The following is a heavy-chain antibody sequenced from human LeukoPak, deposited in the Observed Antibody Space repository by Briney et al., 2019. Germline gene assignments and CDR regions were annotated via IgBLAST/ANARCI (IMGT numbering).Heavy chain of an antibody. CDR1: GGSISSGGYY. V-gene: IGHV4-31*03. D-gene: IGHD5-12*01. CDR2: IYYSGST. Sequence: SQTLSLTCTVSGGSISSGGYYWSPISQHPGNGLEWIGYIYYSGSTYYNPSLKSRVTISVDTSKNQFSLKLSSVTAADTAVYYCARGGYDSYDYWGQGTLVTVSS. CDR3: ARGGYDSYDY. J-gene: IGHJ4*02.